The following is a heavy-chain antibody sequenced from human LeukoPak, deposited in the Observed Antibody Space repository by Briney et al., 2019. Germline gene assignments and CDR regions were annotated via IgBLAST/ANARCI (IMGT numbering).Heavy chain of an antibody. D-gene: IGHD1-26*01. V-gene: IGHV4-38-2*02. Sequence: SETLSLTCTVSGYSISSGYYWGWIRQPPGKGLEWIGNIYHGGSIYYNPSLKSRVILSVDTSKNQFSLKLNSVTAADTAIYYCARGHIVGGRNFDYWGQGTLVTVSS. CDR2: IYHGGSI. J-gene: IGHJ4*02. CDR1: GYSISSGYY. CDR3: ARGHIVGGRNFDY.